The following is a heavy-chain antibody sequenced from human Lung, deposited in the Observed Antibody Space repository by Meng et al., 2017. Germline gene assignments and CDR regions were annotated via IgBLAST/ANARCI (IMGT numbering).Heavy chain of an antibody. V-gene: IGHV4-30-4*01. CDR3: ARGQKGYFDL. CDR2: IYNSGST. CDR1: GGSISSSNYY. Sequence: QLHQQESGPGQVKPSQTLSLTCTVSGGSISSSNYYWSWIRQPPGKGLEWSGHIYNSGSTYYNPSLKSRITISVDTSKNQFSLKLSSVTAADTAVYYCARGQKGYFDLWGRGTLVTVSS. J-gene: IGHJ2*01.